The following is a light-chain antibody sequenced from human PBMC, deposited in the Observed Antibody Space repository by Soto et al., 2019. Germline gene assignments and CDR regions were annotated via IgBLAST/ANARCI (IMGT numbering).Light chain of an antibody. CDR1: QSISDY. V-gene: IGKV3-11*01. CDR2: YAS. J-gene: IGKJ4*01. CDR3: KHRSRWPVT. Sequence: EIVLTQSPATLSLSPGERATLSCRASQSISDYLTWYQQKPGQAPTFLIYYASKRATGIPARFSGSGSGTYFTLTISSLEPEDFAVYYTKHRSRWPVTFGGGTRVEIK.